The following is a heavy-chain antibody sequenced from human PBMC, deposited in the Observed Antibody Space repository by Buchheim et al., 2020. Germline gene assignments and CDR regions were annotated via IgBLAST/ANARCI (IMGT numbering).Heavy chain of an antibody. J-gene: IGHJ4*02. V-gene: IGHV4-59*01. CDR3: ARTLHPSSVRWYFEY. Sequence: VQLQESGPGLVKASQPLSLTCTVSGGSINNYYWSWIRQPPGKALEWIGFIYYSGMTKYSPSLKNRVTISADTSKNQFYLNLDSVTAADTAVYYCARTLHPSSVRWYFEYWGQGSLVTVSS. D-gene: IGHD6-25*01. CDR2: IYYSGMT. CDR1: GGSINNYY.